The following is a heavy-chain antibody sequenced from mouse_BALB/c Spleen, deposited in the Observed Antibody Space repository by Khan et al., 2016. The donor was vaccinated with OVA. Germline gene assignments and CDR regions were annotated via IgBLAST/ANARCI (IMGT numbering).Heavy chain of an antibody. J-gene: IGHJ2*01. CDR3: TRGYGTYVRYYFDY. Sequence: EVELVESGPELEKPGASVKISCKASGYSFTGYNMNWVKQSNGKSLEWIGNIDPYYGGATYNQKFKGKATLTVDKSSSTACMQLKSLTSEDSAVYYWTRGYGTYVRYYFDYWGQGTTLTVSS. CDR2: IDPYYGGA. V-gene: IGHV1S135*01. CDR1: GYSFTGYN. D-gene: IGHD2-10*02.